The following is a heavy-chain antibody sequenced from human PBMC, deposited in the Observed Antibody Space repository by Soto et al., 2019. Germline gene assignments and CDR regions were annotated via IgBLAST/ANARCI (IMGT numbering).Heavy chain of an antibody. J-gene: IGHJ3*02. CDR1: GYTFTGYY. CDR2: INPNSGGT. Sequence: ASVKVSCKASGYTFTGYYMHWLRQAPGQGLEWMGWINPNSGGTNYAQKFQGWVTMTRDTSISTAYMELSRLRSDDTAVYYCARDMNDFWSGYPRYAFDIWGQATMVTVSS. CDR3: ARDMNDFWSGYPRYAFDI. V-gene: IGHV1-2*04. D-gene: IGHD3-3*01.